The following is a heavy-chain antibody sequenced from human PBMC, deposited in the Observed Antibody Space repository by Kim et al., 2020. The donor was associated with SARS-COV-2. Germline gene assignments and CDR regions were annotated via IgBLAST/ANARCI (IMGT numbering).Heavy chain of an antibody. CDR3: ARAREGYSSSWYIDY. Sequence: KGLEWIGYIYYSGSTNYNPSLKSRVTISVDTSKNQFSLKLSSVTAADTAVYYCARAREGYSSSWYIDYWGQGTLVTVSS. CDR2: IYYSGST. J-gene: IGHJ4*02. D-gene: IGHD6-13*01. V-gene: IGHV4-59*01.